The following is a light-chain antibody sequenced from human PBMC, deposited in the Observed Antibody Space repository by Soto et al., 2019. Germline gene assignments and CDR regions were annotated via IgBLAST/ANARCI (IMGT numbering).Light chain of an antibody. CDR3: QQRSNWPPIT. CDR2: DAS. Sequence: IVLTQSPGTLSLSPGERATLSCRSIQSVSSSYLAWYQQKPGQAPRLLIYDASNRATGIPARFSGSGSGTDFTLTISSLEPEDFAVYYCQQRSNWPPITFGQGTRLEIK. CDR1: QSVSSSY. V-gene: IGKV3D-20*02. J-gene: IGKJ5*01.